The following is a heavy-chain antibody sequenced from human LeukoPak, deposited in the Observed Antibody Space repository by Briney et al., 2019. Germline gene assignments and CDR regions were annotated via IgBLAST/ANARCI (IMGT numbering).Heavy chain of an antibody. J-gene: IGHJ4*02. V-gene: IGHV1-46*01. CDR3: ARDRALGSGKYYFDY. D-gene: IGHD3-16*01. CDR2: ISPSGGST. CDR1: GYTFTSNY. Sequence: ASVKVSCKAFGYTFTSNYMHWVRQAPGQGPEWMGVISPSGGSTTYAQKFQGRVTLTRDMSTSTDYLELRSLRSDDTAVYYCARDRALGSGKYYFDYWGQGTLVTVSA.